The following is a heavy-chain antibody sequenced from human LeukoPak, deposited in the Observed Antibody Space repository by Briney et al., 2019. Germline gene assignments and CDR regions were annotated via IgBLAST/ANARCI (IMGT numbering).Heavy chain of an antibody. V-gene: IGHV3-74*01. CDR1: GFTFRSSW. J-gene: IGHJ4*02. D-gene: IGHD5-12*01. Sequence: GGPLRLSCAASGFTFRSSWMHWVRQGAGKGLVWASRINNDGSATTYAESVKGRSSISRDTAKNPVFLQMSSLRAEDTAVYYCARDVGYSAYDGGQGNLVTVSS. CDR2: INNDGSAT. CDR3: ARDVGYSAYD.